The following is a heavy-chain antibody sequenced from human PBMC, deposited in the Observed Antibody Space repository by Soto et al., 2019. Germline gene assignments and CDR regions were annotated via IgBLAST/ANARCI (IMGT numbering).Heavy chain of an antibody. J-gene: IGHJ6*02. CDR1: GFTLTSSA. D-gene: IGHD1-26*01. V-gene: IGHV1-58*02. CDR2: IVVGSGNT. CDR3: AGGTSGRIYYGMDV. Sequence: ASVKVSCKASGFTLTSSAMQWVRQARGQRLEWIGWIVVGSGNTNYAQKFQERVTITRDMSTSTAYMELSSLRSEDTAVYYCAGGTSGRIYYGMDVWGQGTTVTVSS.